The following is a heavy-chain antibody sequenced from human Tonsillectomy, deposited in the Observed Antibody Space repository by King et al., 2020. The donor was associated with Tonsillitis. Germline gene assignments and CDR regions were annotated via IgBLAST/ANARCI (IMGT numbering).Heavy chain of an antibody. CDR2: INTLSGGI. V-gene: IGHV1-2*02. CDR1: GDTFIGQY. CDR3: ARVVPVAGTRWDYFDY. D-gene: IGHD6-19*01. Sequence: VQLVESGAEVKKPGASVKVSCKSSGDTFIGQYMHWVRQAPGQGLEWMGWINTLSGGINYAQKFQGRVTMTRDTSISTAYMVLRSLRSDDTAVYYCARVVPVAGTRWDYFDYWGQGTLVTVSS. J-gene: IGHJ4*02.